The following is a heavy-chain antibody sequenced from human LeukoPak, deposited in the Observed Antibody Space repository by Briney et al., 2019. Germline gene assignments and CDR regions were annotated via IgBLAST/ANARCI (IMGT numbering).Heavy chain of an antibody. CDR2: IYPGYSDT. J-gene: IGHJ4*02. D-gene: IGHD3-3*01. CDR1: GYTFSSYW. Sequence: GESLKISCKGSGYTFSSYWIGWVRQMPGKGLEWIGIIYPGYSDTRYSPSLQGQVTISVDTSIGTAYLQWSSLKASDTAIYYCARQNDFRLDYWGQGTLVTVSS. V-gene: IGHV5-51*01. CDR3: ARQNDFRLDY.